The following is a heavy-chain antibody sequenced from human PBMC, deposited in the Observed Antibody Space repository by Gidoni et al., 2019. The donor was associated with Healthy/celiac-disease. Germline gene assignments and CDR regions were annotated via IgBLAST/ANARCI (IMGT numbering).Heavy chain of an antibody. CDR2: INWNGGST. J-gene: IGHJ6*02. V-gene: IGHV3-20*01. D-gene: IGHD2-2*01. CDR1: GFTFDDYG. Sequence: EVQLVESGGGVVRPGGSLRLSCAASGFTFDDYGMSWVRQAPGKGLEWVSGINWNGGSTGYADSVKGRFTISRDNAKNSLYLQMNSLRAEDTALYHCARLGESTSCSPGGCYYYYGMDVWGQGTTVTVSS. CDR3: ARLGESTSCSPGGCYYYYGMDV.